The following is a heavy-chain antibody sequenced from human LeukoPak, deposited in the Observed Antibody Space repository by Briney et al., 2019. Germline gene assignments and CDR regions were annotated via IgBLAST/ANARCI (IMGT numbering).Heavy chain of an antibody. V-gene: IGHV4-31*03. CDR3: AREGGLRNPGRIQH. D-gene: IGHD4-17*01. CDR2: IYYSGST. J-gene: IGHJ1*01. CDR1: GGSISSGGYY. Sequence: PSETLSLTCTVSGGSISSGGYYWCWIRQHPGKGLEWIGYIYYSGSTYYNPSLKSRVTISVDTSKNQFSLKLSSVTAADTAVYYCAREGGLRNPGRIQHWGQGTLVTVSS.